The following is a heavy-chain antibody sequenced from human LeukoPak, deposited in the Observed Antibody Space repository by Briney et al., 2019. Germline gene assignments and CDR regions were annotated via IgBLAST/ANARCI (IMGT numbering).Heavy chain of an antibody. CDR3: ARVLGTTSTDY. Sequence: RPGGSLRLSCAASGFSFSTYNMKWVRQAPGKGREWISYISSSSDTLFYADSVKGRFTISRDNAKNSLYLQMNSLRVEDTAVYYCARVLGTTSTDYWGQGALVTVSS. D-gene: IGHD3-16*01. CDR1: GFSFSTYN. V-gene: IGHV3-48*01. CDR2: ISSSSDTL. J-gene: IGHJ4*02.